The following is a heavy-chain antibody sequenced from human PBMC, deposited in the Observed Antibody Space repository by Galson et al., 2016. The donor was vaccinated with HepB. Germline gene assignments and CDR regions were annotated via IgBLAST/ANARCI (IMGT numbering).Heavy chain of an antibody. D-gene: IGHD6-6*01. J-gene: IGHJ4*02. CDR3: ARGDIAGRYYFDS. Sequence: SLRLSCAASGFTFGDYSMSWFRQAPGKGLEWVGFIRRKAYGGTTEYAASVEGRFTVSRDDSKSIAYLQMNSLKTEDTAVYYCARGDIAGRYYFDSWGQGTLVTVSS. CDR2: IRRKAYGGTT. V-gene: IGHV3-49*03. CDR1: GFTFGDYS.